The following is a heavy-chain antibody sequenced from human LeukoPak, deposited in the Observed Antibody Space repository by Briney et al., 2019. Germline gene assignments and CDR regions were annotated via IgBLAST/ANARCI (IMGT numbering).Heavy chain of an antibody. V-gene: IGHV3-9*03. CDR3: AKDDTRGYYYDSSGPAFDI. CDR2: ISWNRGSI. CDR1: GFTFDDYA. D-gene: IGHD3-22*01. Sequence: GRSLRLSCAASGFTFDDYAMHWVRQAPGEGLEGVSGISWNRGSIGYADSVRGRFTSYRANDTNSLYLQMNSLKDEDMSLYSCAKDDTRGYYYDSSGPAFDIWGQGTMVTVSS. J-gene: IGHJ3*02.